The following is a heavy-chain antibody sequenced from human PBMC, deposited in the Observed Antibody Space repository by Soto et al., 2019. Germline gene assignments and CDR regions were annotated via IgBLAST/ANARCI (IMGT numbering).Heavy chain of an antibody. CDR3: ARGEGFSSRHWFDP. D-gene: IGHD6-13*01. Sequence: QVQLVQSGAEVKKPGASVKVSCKASGYTFTGYYMHWVRQAPGQGLEWMGWINPNSGGTNYAQNFQGGVTMTRDTSLSTAYMELSRLRSDDTAVYYCARGEGFSSRHWFDPWGQGTLVTVSS. CDR1: GYTFTGYY. V-gene: IGHV1-2*02. J-gene: IGHJ5*02. CDR2: INPNSGGT.